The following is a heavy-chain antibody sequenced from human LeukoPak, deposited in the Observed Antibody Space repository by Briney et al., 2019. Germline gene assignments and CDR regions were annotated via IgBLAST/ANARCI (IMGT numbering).Heavy chain of an antibody. V-gene: IGHV3-21*01. CDR1: GSTFRSHT. Sequence: GGSLRLSCAASGSTFRSHTMNWVRQAPGKGLEWVSSISSSSSYIYYADSVKGRFTISRDNAKNSLYLQMNSLRAEDTAVYYCARLYYGSGSYLWGQGTLVTVSS. D-gene: IGHD3-10*01. J-gene: IGHJ4*02. CDR3: ARLYYGSGSYL. CDR2: ISSSSSYI.